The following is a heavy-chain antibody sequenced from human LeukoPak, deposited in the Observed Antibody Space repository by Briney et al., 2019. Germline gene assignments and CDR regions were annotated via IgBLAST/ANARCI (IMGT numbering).Heavy chain of an antibody. CDR3: ARGRAGFWSGILNWFDP. D-gene: IGHD3-3*01. V-gene: IGHV4-34*01. Sequence: SETLSLTCAVYGGSFSGYYWSWIRQPPGKGLEWIGEINHSGSTNYNPSLKSRVTISVDTSKNQFSLKLSSVTAADTAVYYCARGRAGFWSGILNWFDPWGQGTLVTVSS. J-gene: IGHJ5*02. CDR2: INHSGST. CDR1: GGSFSGYY.